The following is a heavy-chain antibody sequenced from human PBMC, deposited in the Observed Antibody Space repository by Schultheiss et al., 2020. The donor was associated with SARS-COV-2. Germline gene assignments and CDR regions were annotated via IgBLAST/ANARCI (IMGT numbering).Heavy chain of an antibody. J-gene: IGHJ4*02. CDR3: ARGRYGGGAH. V-gene: IGHV4-61*02. CDR1: GGSISSGSYY. D-gene: IGHD1-26*01. CDR2: IYTSGST. Sequence: SETLSLTCTVSGGSISSGSYYWSWIRQPAGKGLEWIGRIYTSGSTNYNPSLKSRVTISVDTSKNQFSLKLSSVTAADTAVYYCARGRYGGGAHWGQGTLVTVSS.